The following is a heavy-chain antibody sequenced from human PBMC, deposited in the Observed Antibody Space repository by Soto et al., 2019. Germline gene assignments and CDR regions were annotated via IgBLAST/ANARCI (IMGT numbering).Heavy chain of an antibody. J-gene: IGHJ6*02. D-gene: IGHD3-10*01. CDR1: GFTFSTYG. CDR2: ISYDASNK. CDR3: VGVGNYDGSFPYYGMDV. V-gene: IGHV3-30*03. Sequence: GGSLRLSCAASGFTFSTYGMHWVRQAPGKGLEWVAVISYDASNKYYADSVKGRFTISRDNSKNTLYLQMNSLRAEDTAVYYCVGVGNYDGSFPYYGMDVWGQGTTVTSP.